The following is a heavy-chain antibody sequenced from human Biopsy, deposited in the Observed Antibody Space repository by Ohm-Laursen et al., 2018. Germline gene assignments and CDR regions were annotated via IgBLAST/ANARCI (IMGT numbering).Heavy chain of an antibody. V-gene: IGHV1-2*02. CDR3: ALQSVAQMKNFDC. CDR1: GFSFTGYY. J-gene: IGHJ4*02. D-gene: IGHD6-19*01. Sequence: ASVKVSCKASGFSFTGYYIPWVRQAPGQGLEWMGWISPKSGGTNYAQKFQGNITMTKYTSMSTAYKEMSRLRSDDTAVYYCALQSVAQMKNFDCWGQGTLVTVSS. CDR2: ISPKSGGT.